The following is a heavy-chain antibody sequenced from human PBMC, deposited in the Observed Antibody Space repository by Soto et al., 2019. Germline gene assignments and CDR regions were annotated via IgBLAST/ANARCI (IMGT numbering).Heavy chain of an antibody. J-gene: IGHJ3*02. CDR2: IYYSGST. D-gene: IGHD3-22*01. CDR3: ARHIGGYYYDSSGYYYKAADAFDI. CDR1: GGSISSYY. Sequence: SETLSLTCTVSGGSISSYYWSWIRQPPGKGLEWIGYIYYSGSTNYNPSLKSRVTISVDTSKNQFSLKLSPVTAADTAVYYCARHIGGYYYDSSGYYYKAADAFDIWGQGTMVTVSS. V-gene: IGHV4-59*08.